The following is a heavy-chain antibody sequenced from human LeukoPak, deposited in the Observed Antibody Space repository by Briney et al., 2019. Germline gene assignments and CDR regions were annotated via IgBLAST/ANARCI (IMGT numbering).Heavy chain of an antibody. J-gene: IGHJ5*02. CDR2: MNPNSGNT. D-gene: IGHD4-23*01. Sequence: WMNPNSGNTGYAQKFQGRVTMTRDTSISTAYMELSSLRSEDTAVYYCARSNYGGKRWFDPWGQGTPVIVSS. CDR3: ARSNYGGKRWFDP. V-gene: IGHV1-8*01.